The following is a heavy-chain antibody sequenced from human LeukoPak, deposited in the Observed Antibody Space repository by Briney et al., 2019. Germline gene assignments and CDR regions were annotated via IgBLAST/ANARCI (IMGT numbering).Heavy chain of an antibody. Sequence: GSXRLSCXXSGFTFSSYSMNWVRQAPGKGLEWVSHITASGTAMFYADSVKGRFTISRDNAKNSLYLQMNSLRDEDTAAYYCASSGSYRFDYWGQGTLVTVSS. CDR1: GFTFSSYS. CDR3: ASSGSYRFDY. V-gene: IGHV3-48*02. J-gene: IGHJ4*02. CDR2: ITASGTAM. D-gene: IGHD1-26*01.